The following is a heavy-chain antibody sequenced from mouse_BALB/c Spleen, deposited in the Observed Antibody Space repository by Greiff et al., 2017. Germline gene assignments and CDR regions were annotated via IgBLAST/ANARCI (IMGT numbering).Heavy chain of an antibody. CDR1: GYTFSSYW. CDR2: ILPGSGST. CDR3: ARKRGMNQYDAGYYFDY. V-gene: IGHV1-9*01. Sequence: VHLVESGAELMKPGASVKISCKATGYTFSSYWIEWVKQRPGHGLEWIGEILPGSGSTNYNAKFKGKDTFTADTSSNTAYMQLSSLTSEDSSVYYGARKRGMNQYDAGYYFDYWGQGTTLTVSS. D-gene: IGHD2-14*01. J-gene: IGHJ2*01.